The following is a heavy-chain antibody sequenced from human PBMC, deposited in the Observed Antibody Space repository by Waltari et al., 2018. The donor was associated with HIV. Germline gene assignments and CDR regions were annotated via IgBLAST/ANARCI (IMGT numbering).Heavy chain of an antibody. CDR2: MNPNSGNT. Sequence: QWQLVQSGAAVKKHGASVRVSCKTSGYTFPSYDINWVRQATGQGLEWMGWMNPNSGNTGYAQKFQGRVTMTKNTSTTTAYMELSSLTSEDTAVYYCATAAGIAAAGNWGQGTLVTVSS. J-gene: IGHJ4*02. CDR3: ATAAGIAAAGN. CDR1: GYTFPSYD. V-gene: IGHV1-8*01. D-gene: IGHD6-13*01.